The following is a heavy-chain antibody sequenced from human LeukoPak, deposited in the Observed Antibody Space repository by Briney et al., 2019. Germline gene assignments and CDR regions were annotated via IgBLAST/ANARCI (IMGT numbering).Heavy chain of an antibody. J-gene: IGHJ4*02. D-gene: IGHD5-12*01. CDR2: IRYDGSNK. CDR1: GLTFSSYG. CDR3: ARGPSGYHNT. V-gene: IGHV3-30*02. Sequence: GESLRLSCAASGLTFSSYGMHWVRQAPGKGLEWVAFIRYDGSNKYYADSVKGRFTISRDNSKNTLYLQMNSLRAEDTAVYYCARGPSGYHNTGGQGTLVTVSS.